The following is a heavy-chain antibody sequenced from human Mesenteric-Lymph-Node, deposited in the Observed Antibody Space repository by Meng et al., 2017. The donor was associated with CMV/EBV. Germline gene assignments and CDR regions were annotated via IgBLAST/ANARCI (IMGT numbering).Heavy chain of an antibody. J-gene: IGHJ6*02. CDR2: ISYDGSNK. V-gene: IGHV3-30-3*01. CDR1: GFTFSSYA. CDR3: ARDHGLYYSYHGMDV. D-gene: IGHD3/OR15-3a*01. Sequence: GESLKISCAASGFTFSSYAMHWVRQAPGKGLEWVAVISYDGSNKYYADSVKGRFTISRDNSKNTLYLQMNSLRAEDTAVYYCARDHGLYYSYHGMDVWGQGTTVTVSS.